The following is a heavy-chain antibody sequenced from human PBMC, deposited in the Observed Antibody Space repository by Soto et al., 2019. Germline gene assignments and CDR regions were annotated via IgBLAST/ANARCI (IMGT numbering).Heavy chain of an antibody. CDR2: IYWNDDE. CDR3: ARGLATLPVFAFDV. D-gene: IGHD6-6*01. J-gene: IGHJ3*01. CDR1: GISLSTSGVG. Sequence: ASGPTLVNPTQTLTLTCSLSGISLSTSGVGLGWIRQTPGKALEWLALIYWNDDEHYSPSLKSRLTITKDTSKNQAVLTMTNMDPVDTATYYCARGLATLPVFAFDVWGQGTVVTVSS. V-gene: IGHV2-5*01.